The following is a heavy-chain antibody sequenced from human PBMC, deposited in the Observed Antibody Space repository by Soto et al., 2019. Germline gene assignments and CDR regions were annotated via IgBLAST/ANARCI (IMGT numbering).Heavy chain of an antibody. V-gene: IGHV3-23*01. D-gene: IGHD3-22*01. CDR3: AIPEVGSSGSHSCY. CDR1: GFTFSSYA. Sequence: GGSLRLSCAASGFTFSSYAMSWVRQAPGKGLEWVSAISGSGGSTYYADSVKGRFTISRDNSKNTLYLQMNSLRAEDTAVYYCAIPEVGSSGSHSCYWGQGTLVTVSS. CDR2: ISGSGGST. J-gene: IGHJ4*02.